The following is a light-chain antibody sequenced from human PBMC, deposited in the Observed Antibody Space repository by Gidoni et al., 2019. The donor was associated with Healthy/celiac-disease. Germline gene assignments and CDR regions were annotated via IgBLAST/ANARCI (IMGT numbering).Light chain of an antibody. V-gene: IGLV3-25*02. Sequence: SYELTQTPSMSVSPGQTARITCSGDALPNQYAFWYQQKPGQAPVLVIYKDSEMPSGIPERFSGSSSGTTVTLTISGVQAEDESDYYCQSADSSGTYRDVVFGGGTKLTVL. J-gene: IGLJ2*01. CDR1: ALPNQY. CDR3: QSADSSGTYRDVV. CDR2: KDS.